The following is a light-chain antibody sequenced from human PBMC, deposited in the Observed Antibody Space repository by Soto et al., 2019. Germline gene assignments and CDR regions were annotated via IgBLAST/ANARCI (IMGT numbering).Light chain of an antibody. CDR2: TSS. CDR1: QSVAKY. CDR3: QQSYSTPWT. V-gene: IGKV1-39*01. Sequence: IQMTQAPSSLSASVGDRVTITFLATQSVAKYVNWYQQKPGQAPNLLIYTSSNLQSGVPSRFTGSGFATDFTLTISSLQPEDFASYYCQQSYSTPWTLGQGTKVDIK. J-gene: IGKJ1*01.